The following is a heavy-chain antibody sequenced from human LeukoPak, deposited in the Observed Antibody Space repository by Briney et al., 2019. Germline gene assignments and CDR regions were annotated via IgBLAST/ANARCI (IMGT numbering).Heavy chain of an antibody. CDR3: AKGNGYSYGTTLPWLY. D-gene: IGHD5-18*01. J-gene: IGHJ4*02. CDR2: ISYDGSNK. V-gene: IGHV3-30*18. CDR1: GFTFSSYG. Sequence: PGGSLRLSCAASGFTFSSYGMHWVRQAPGKGLEWVAVISYDGSNKYYADSVKGRFTISRDNSKNTLYLQMNSLRAEDTAVYYCAKGNGYSYGTTLPWLYWGQGTLVTVSS.